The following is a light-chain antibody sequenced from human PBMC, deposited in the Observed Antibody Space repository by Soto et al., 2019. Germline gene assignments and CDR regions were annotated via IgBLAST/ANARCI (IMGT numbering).Light chain of an antibody. CDR2: GAS. J-gene: IGKJ4*01. CDR1: QSVSNY. CDR3: QQRRNWPLT. V-gene: IGKV3-15*01. Sequence: EIVMTQSPATLSVSPGERATLSCRASQSVSNYLAWYQQKPGQAPRLLIYGASTRATGIPARFSGGGSETDFTLTISSLQSEDSAVYYCQQRRNWPLTFGGGTKVEIK.